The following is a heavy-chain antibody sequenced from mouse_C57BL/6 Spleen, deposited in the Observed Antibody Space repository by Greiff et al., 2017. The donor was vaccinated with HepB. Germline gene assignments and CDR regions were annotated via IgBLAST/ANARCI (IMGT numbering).Heavy chain of an antibody. CDR3: ARHEDGGFDY. J-gene: IGHJ2*01. V-gene: IGHV2-6-1*01. Sequence: VKLMESGPGLVAPSQSLSITCTVSGFSLTSYGVHWVRQPPGKGLEWLVVIWSDGSTNYNSALKSRLSISKDNSKSQVFLKMNSLQTDDTAMYYCARHEDGGFDYWGQGTTLTVSS. CDR1: GFSLTSYG. CDR2: IWSDGST.